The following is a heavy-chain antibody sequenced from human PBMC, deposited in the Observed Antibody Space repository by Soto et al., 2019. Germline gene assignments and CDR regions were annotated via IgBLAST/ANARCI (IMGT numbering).Heavy chain of an antibody. D-gene: IGHD6-13*01. CDR2: IYSAGNT. V-gene: IGHV4-59*01. CDR3: ARHDPVPKLQHGMGV. J-gene: IGHJ6*02. CDR1: SGSITGYY. Sequence: PSETLSLTCTVSSGSITGYYLSWMRQPPGGGLEWIGYIYSAGNTLYTPSLQSRVTISVDTSKNQFSLNLRSVTAADTAVYYCARHDPVPKLQHGMGVWGQGATVTVSS.